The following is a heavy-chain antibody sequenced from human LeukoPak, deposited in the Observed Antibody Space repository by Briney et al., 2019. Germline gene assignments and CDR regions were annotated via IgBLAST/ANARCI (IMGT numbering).Heavy chain of an antibody. CDR2: IIPVFGTT. V-gene: IGHV1-69*06. J-gene: IGHJ5*01. Sequence: SVKASCKASGGTFSNYAIHWVRQAPGQGLEWMGRIIPVFGTTNYAQKFQGRVTITADKSTSTAYMELSSLRSEDTAVYYCAKVGSKWYDFWGQGTLVTVSS. CDR1: GGTFSNYA. CDR3: AKVGSKWYDF.